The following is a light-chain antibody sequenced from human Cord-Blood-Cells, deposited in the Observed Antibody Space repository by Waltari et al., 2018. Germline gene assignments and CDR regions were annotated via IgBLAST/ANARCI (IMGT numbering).Light chain of an antibody. CDR1: SSNIGAGYD. V-gene: IGLV1-40*01. CDR2: GNS. CDR3: QSYDSSLSGYV. J-gene: IGLJ1*01. Sequence: QSVLTQPPSVSGAPGQRVTISCTGSSSNIGAGYDVHWYQQLPGTAPKIPIYGNSNRPSGFPDRFSGSKSGTSASLAITGLQAEDEADYYCQSYDSSLSGYVFGTGTKVTVL.